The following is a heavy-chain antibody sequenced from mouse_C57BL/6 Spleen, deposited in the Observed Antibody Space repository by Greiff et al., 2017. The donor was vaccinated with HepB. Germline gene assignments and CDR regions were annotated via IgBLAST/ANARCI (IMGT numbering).Heavy chain of an antibody. CDR3: ARDGGGFAY. Sequence: EVQLQQSGPELVKPGASVKISCKASGYTFTDYYMNWVKQSHGKSLEWIGDINPNNGGTSYNQKFKGKATLTVDKSSSTAYMELRSLTSEDSAVYYCARDGGGFAYWGQGTLVTVSA. V-gene: IGHV1-26*01. CDR2: INPNNGGT. CDR1: GYTFTDYY. J-gene: IGHJ3*01. D-gene: IGHD2-3*01.